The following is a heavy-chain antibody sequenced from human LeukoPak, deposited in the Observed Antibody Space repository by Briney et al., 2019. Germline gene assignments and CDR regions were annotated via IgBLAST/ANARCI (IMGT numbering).Heavy chain of an antibody. J-gene: IGHJ5*02. CDR3: AQRPGIAAAGTGWLDP. CDR2: INHSGST. D-gene: IGHD6-13*01. V-gene: IGHV4-34*01. CDR1: GGSFSGYY. Sequence: PSETLSLTCAVYGGSFSGYYWSWIRQPPGKGLEWIGEINHSGSTNYNPSLKSRVTISVDTSKNQFSLKLSSVTAADTAVYYCAQRPGIAAAGTGWLDPWGQGTLVTVSS.